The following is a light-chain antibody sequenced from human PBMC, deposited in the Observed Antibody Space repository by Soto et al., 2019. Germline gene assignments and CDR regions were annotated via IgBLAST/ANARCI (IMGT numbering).Light chain of an antibody. CDR2: GAS. Sequence: EIEMTQPPSTLSVSQLDRVTLSCTASQSVSSNLVWYQQKVAQAPRLLIYGASTRATGIPARFSGSGSGTEFTLTISSRLHEDFAGYYCQQYNNCPPWTFGQGTKVDI. CDR1: QSVSSN. CDR3: QQYNNCPPWT. V-gene: IGKV3-15*01. J-gene: IGKJ1*01.